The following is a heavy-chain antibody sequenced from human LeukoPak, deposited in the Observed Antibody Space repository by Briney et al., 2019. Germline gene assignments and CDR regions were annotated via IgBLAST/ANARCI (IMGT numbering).Heavy chain of an antibody. CDR3: ARQTGSELFILP. CDR2: INHSGST. V-gene: IGHV4-34*01. D-gene: IGHD3/OR15-3a*01. J-gene: IGHJ4*02. Sequence: SETLSLTCGVYGGSFSGYYWSWIRQPPGKGLEWIGEINHSGSTNYNPSLKSRVTISVDTSKNQFSLNLNSVTAADTAVYYCARQTGSELFILPGGQGTLVTVSS. CDR1: GGSFSGYY.